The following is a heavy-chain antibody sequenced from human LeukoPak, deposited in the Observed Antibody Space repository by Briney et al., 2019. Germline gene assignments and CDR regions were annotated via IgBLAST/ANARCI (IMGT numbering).Heavy chain of an antibody. CDR2: MSYSGDT. CDR1: GDPMTPYY. J-gene: IGHJ4*02. D-gene: IGHD3-16*01. Sequence: PETLSLTCTVSGDPMTPYYWSWIRQPPGKGLEWIGYMSYSGDTRYNPSLKSRVTISVDASNNQFSLRLTSMTAADTATYYCARDGRGGLFYYFDSWGPGTLVTVSS. V-gene: IGHV4-59*01. CDR3: ARDGRGGLFYYFDS.